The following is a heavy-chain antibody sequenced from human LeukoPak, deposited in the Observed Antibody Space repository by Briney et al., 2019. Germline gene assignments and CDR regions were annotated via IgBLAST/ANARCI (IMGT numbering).Heavy chain of an antibody. CDR3: ARDYYYDFWSGLYDY. D-gene: IGHD3-3*01. CDR2: INAGSGNT. Sequence: XSVKVSCKASGYTFTSYAMHWVRQAPGQRLEWMGWINAGSGNTKYSQKFQGRVTITRDTSASTAYMELSSLRSEDTAVYYCARDYYYDFWSGLYDYWGQGTLVTVSS. J-gene: IGHJ4*02. CDR1: GYTFTSYA. V-gene: IGHV1-3*01.